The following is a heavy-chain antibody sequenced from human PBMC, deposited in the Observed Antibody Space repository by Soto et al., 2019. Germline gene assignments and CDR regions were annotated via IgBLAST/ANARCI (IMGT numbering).Heavy chain of an antibody. CDR3: ARIARTATTHWGAFDV. Sequence: EVQLLESGGGLVQPGGSLRLSCAAAGFTFNTYVMNWVRQAPGKGLEWVSTISYSADKTHYADSVKGRFTISRDNSRATLFLQMNSLRADDAAVYYCARIARTATTHWGAFDVWCQGTMVTVSS. V-gene: IGHV3-23*01. D-gene: IGHD1-7*01. CDR2: ISYSADKT. CDR1: GFTFNTYV. J-gene: IGHJ3*01.